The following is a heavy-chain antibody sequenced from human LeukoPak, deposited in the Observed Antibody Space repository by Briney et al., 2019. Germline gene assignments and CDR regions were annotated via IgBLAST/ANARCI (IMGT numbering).Heavy chain of an antibody. CDR3: ARTTCYDFWSGWGAFDI. V-gene: IGHV4-59*01. CDR1: GGSISSYY. D-gene: IGHD3-3*01. CDR2: IYYSGST. Sequence: SETLSLTCTVSGGSISSYYWSWIRQPPGKGLEWIGYIYYSGSTNYNPSLKSRVTISVDTSKNQFSLKLSSVTAADTAVYYCARTTCYDFWSGWGAFDIWGQGTMVTVSS. J-gene: IGHJ3*02.